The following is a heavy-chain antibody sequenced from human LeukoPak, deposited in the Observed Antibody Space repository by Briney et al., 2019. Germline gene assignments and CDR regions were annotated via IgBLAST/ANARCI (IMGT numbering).Heavy chain of an antibody. CDR3: ARGQWLLYYFDY. Sequence: GRSLRLSCAASGFTFDDYAMHWVRQAPGKGLEWVSGISWNSDRTGYADSVKGRFTTSRDNAKNSLYLQMNSLRAEDMALYYCARGQWLLYYFDYWGQGTLVTVSS. D-gene: IGHD6-19*01. V-gene: IGHV3-9*03. CDR1: GFTFDDYA. J-gene: IGHJ4*02. CDR2: ISWNSDRT.